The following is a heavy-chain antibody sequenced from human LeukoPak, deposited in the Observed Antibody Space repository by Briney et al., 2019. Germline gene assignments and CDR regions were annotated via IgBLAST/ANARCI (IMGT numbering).Heavy chain of an antibody. CDR2: VFPADADT. V-gene: IGHV5-51*01. Sequence: EPRPFSSQCSVYTSTIDLIGGARPTPGKGMEWMGIVFPADADTRTSPSSKGQVTFSADKSISTAYVQWSSLKASDTGMYYCARLPPAGGYSYMDVWGKGTTGSVSS. CDR3: ARLPPAGGYSYMDV. J-gene: IGHJ6*03. CDR1: VYTSTIDL. D-gene: IGHD6-25*01.